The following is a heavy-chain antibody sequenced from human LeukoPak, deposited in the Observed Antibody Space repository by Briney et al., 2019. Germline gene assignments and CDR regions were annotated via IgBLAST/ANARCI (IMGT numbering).Heavy chain of an antibody. D-gene: IGHD1-26*01. CDR2: INPSGGST. V-gene: IGHV1-46*01. CDR1: EYTFTSYY. Sequence: ASVKVSCKASEYTFTSYYMHCVRQGPGQGLEWMGIINPSGGSTSYAQKFQGRVTMTRDMSTSTDYMELSSLRSEDTAVYYCARGGDYSGWFGPWGRGTLVTVSS. CDR3: ARGGDYSGWFGP. J-gene: IGHJ5*02.